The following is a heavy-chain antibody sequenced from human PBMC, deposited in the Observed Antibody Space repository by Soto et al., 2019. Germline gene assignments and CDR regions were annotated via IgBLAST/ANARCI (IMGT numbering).Heavy chain of an antibody. CDR2: VSASGLNT. J-gene: IGHJ4*02. CDR3: AKARPRRTSGDFFDY. D-gene: IGHD1-1*01. V-gene: IGHV3-23*01. Sequence: EVQLLESGGKLVQPGGSLTLSCAASGFTFSTYAMAWVRQAPGKGLEWVSGVSASGLNTDYADPVKGRFYISRDNSKNTVSLHRNSLRAEDTALYYCAKARPRRTSGDFFDYWGQGTPVTVSS. CDR1: GFTFSTYA.